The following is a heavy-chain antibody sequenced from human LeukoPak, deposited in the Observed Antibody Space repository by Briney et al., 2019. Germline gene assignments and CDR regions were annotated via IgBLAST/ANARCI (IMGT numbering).Heavy chain of an antibody. CDR3: ARAYYDILTDLDY. J-gene: IGHJ4*02. CDR2: ISAYNGNT. V-gene: IGHV1-18*01. CDR1: GGTFSSYG. Sequence: ASVKVSCKASGGTFSSYGISWVRQASGQGLEWMGWISAYNGNTNYAQKLQGRVTMTTDTSTSTAYMELRSLRSDDTAVYYCARAYYDILTDLDYWGQGTLVTVSS. D-gene: IGHD3-9*01.